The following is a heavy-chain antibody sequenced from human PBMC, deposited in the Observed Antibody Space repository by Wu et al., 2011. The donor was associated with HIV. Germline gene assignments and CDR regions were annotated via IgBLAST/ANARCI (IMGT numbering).Heavy chain of an antibody. V-gene: IGHV1-46*01. J-gene: IGHJ4*02. Sequence: QVQLVQSGAEVKKPGASVKVSCKASGYTFSNYYMHWVRQAPGQGLEWMGIINPSGGSTTYAQKFQGSVTMTRDTSTSTVYMELSSLISEDTAVYYCARGSTKQQLVRFDYVGPGNPGPPSP. CDR1: GYTFSNYY. CDR2: INPSGGST. CDR3: ARGSTKQQLVRFDY. D-gene: IGHD6-13*01.